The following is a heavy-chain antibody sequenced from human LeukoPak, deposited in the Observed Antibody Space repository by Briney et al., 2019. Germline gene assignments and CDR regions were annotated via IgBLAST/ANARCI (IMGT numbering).Heavy chain of an antibody. J-gene: IGHJ4*02. V-gene: IGHV1-69*13. Sequence: GASVKVSCKASGGTFSSYGISWVRQAPGQGLEWMGGIIPIFGTANYAQKFQGRVTITADESTSTAYMELSSLRSEDTAVYYCAKDSSSWYGPFDYWGQGTLVTVSS. CDR3: AKDSSSWYGPFDY. CDR2: IIPIFGTA. CDR1: GGTFSSYG. D-gene: IGHD6-13*01.